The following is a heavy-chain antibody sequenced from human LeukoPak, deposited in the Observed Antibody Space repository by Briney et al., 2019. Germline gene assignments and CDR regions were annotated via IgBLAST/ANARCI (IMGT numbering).Heavy chain of an antibody. V-gene: IGHV3-21*01. J-gene: IGHJ5*02. Sequence: PGGSLRLSCAASGFTFSSYSMNWVRQAPGKGLEWVSSISGSSSHIYYADSVKGRFTISRDNAKDSLFLQMNSLRAEDTAVYYCARTGGTDSDNWFDPWGQGTLVTVSS. CDR2: ISGSSSHI. D-gene: IGHD3-9*01. CDR3: ARTGGTDSDNWFDP. CDR1: GFTFSSYS.